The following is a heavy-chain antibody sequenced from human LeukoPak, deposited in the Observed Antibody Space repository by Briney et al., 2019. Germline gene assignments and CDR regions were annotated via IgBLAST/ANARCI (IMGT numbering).Heavy chain of an antibody. D-gene: IGHD2-8*01. V-gene: IGHV4-34*01. CDR2: INNSGST. Sequence: SETLSLTCAVYGGSFSSNYWSWIRQPPGKGLEWIGEINNSGSTNYNPSLKSRVTISVDTSKNQFSLKLSSVAAADTAVYYCERGWKTSPSVLMAALAFYCWGQGTLVTVSS. CDR1: GGSFSSNY. J-gene: IGHJ4*02. CDR3: ERGWKTSPSVLMAALAFYC.